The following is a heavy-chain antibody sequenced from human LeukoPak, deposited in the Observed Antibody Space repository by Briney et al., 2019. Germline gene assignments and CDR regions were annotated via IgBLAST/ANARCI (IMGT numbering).Heavy chain of an antibody. CDR1: GGSISSSSYY. J-gene: IGHJ3*02. D-gene: IGHD3-22*01. CDR3: ARSTLRPYYYDSSGYFSAFDI. V-gene: IGHV4-39*07. Sequence: KPSETLSLTCTVSGGSISSSSYYWSWIRQPPGKGPEWIGEINHSGSTNYNPSLKSRVTISVDTSKNQFSLKLSSVTAADTAVYYCARSTLRPYYYDSSGYFSAFDIWGQGTMVTVSS. CDR2: INHSGST.